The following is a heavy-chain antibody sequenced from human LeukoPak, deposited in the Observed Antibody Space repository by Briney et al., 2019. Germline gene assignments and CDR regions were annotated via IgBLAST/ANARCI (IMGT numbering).Heavy chain of an antibody. D-gene: IGHD6-19*01. CDR2: IYYSGST. Sequence: SETLSLTCTVSGGSISSYYWSWIRQPPGKGLEWIGYIYYSGSTNYNPSLKSRVTISVDTSKNQFSLKLRSVTAADTAVYHCARAETYSSGWYDPFFDYWGQGTLVTVST. V-gene: IGHV4-59*08. CDR3: ARAETYSSGWYDPFFDY. CDR1: GGSISSYY. J-gene: IGHJ4*02.